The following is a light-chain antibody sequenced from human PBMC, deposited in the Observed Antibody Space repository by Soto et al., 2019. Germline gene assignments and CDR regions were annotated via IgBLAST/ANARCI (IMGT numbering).Light chain of an antibody. CDR1: KLGDKY. CDR3: QAWDSSTVV. Sequence: SYELTQPPSVSVSPGQTASITCSGDKLGDKYACWYQQKPGQSPVLVIYQDSKRPSGIPERFSGSNSGNTATLTISGTQAKEEADYYFQAWDSSTVVFGGGTKLPVL. V-gene: IGLV3-1*01. CDR2: QDS. J-gene: IGLJ2*01.